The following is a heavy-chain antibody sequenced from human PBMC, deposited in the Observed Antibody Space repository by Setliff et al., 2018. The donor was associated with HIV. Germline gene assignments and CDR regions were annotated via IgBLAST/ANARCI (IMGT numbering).Heavy chain of an antibody. D-gene: IGHD3-9*01. J-gene: IGHJ4*02. CDR1: GASISDVIW. V-gene: IGHV4-4*02. Sequence: PSETLSLTCAVSGASISDVIWWSWVRHSPGKGLEWIGEMYHSGTTKYNPSLKGRVTISLDKSRNQFSLQVTSMPAADTAVYYCAGESALTGQSDWGQGTPVTVSS. CDR3: AGESALTGQSD. CDR2: MYHSGTT.